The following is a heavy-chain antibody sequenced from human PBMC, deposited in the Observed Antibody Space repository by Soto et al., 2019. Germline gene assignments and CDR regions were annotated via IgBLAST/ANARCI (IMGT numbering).Heavy chain of an antibody. D-gene: IGHD2-2*01. CDR1: GGSINGYY. V-gene: IGHV4-59*01. CDR2: VYYTGTT. Sequence: SETLSLTCTVAGGSINGYYWSWIRQPPGKGLEWIGYVYYTGTTKYNPSLESRVTISADTSKNQFSLRVTSVTAADTAVYYCAQYRRKAADGSKLDFWAQGILVTLPS. J-gene: IGHJ4*02. CDR3: AQYRRKAADGSKLDF.